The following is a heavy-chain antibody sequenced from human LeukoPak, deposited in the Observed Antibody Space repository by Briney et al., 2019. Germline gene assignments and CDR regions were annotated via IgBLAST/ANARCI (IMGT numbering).Heavy chain of an antibody. D-gene: IGHD3-22*01. V-gene: IGHV4-34*01. CDR1: GGSFSGYY. CDR3: ARGPIKTYYYDSSGYNPFDY. Sequence: SETLSLTCAVYGGSFSGYYWSWLRQPPGKGLEWIGEINHSGSTNYNPSLKSRVTISVDTSKNQFSLKLSSVTAADTAVYYCARGPIKTYYYDSSGYNPFDYWGQGTLVTVSS. CDR2: INHSGST. J-gene: IGHJ4*02.